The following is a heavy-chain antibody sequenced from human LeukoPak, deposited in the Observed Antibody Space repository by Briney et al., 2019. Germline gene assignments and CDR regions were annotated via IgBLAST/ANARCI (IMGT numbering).Heavy chain of an antibody. CDR3: AKVLSGRWLGIFDY. CDR2: ISGSGGST. CDR1: GFTFSSYA. V-gene: IGHV3-23*01. D-gene: IGHD5-24*01. Sequence: GGSLRLSCAASGFTFSSYAMSWVRQAPGKGLEWVSAISGSGGSTYYADSVKGRFTISRDNSKNTLYLQMNSLRAEDTAVYYYAKVLSGRWLGIFDYWGQGTLVTVSS. J-gene: IGHJ4*02.